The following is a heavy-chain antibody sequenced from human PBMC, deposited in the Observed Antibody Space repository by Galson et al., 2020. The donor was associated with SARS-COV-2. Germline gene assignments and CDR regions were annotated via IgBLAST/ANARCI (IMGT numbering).Heavy chain of an antibody. V-gene: IGHV4-39*07. CDR2: MYASGNT. Sequence: LETLSLTCTVSGGSISSNSYFWAWIRQPPGKGLEWIGSMYASGNTFYNPSLKSRVTMSVDTSNNQFSLKLTSVTAADTALYYCARDHDVLRFLRWSPAWAFDIWGQGTMVTVFS. CDR1: GGSISSNSYF. CDR3: ARDHDVLRFLRWSPAWAFDI. D-gene: IGHD3-3*01. J-gene: IGHJ3*02.